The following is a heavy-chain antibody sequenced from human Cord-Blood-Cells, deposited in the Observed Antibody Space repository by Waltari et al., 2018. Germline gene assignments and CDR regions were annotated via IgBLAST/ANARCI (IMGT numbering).Heavy chain of an antibody. J-gene: IGHJ4*02. V-gene: IGHV4-61*09. D-gene: IGHD3-10*01. CDR2: IYTSGST. CDR1: GGSISSGSYY. CDR3: ARESPYGSGSYYFDY. Sequence: QVQLQESGPGLVKPSQTLSLTCTVSGGSISSGSYYWSWIRQPAGKGLEWIGYIYTSGSTNYNPSLKSRVTISVDTSKNQFSLKLSSGTAADTAVYYCARESPYGSGSYYFDYWGQGTLVTVSS.